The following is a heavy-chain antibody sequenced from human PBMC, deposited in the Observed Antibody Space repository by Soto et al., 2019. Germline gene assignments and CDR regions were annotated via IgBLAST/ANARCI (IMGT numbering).Heavy chain of an antibody. CDR1: GGSILDSTYY. Sequence: QLLLQESGPGLVKPSETLSLTCTVSGGSILDSTYYWAWIRQSPGKGLEWIGTIFYSGGTFYTPSPKNRVPLSVDTSNNQFSLKLTCVTDADTAVYYCARQASGYYYGWFDPWGQGTLVTVSS. CDR3: ARQASGYYYGWFDP. V-gene: IGHV4-39*01. CDR2: IFYSGGT. J-gene: IGHJ5*02. D-gene: IGHD3-22*01.